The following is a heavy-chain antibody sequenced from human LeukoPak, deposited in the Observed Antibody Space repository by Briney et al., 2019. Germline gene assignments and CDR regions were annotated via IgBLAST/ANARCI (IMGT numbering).Heavy chain of an antibody. V-gene: IGHV3-30*03. D-gene: IGHD2-15*01. CDR2: TSNDETKR. Sequence: PGRSLRLSCAASGFAFSTYVMHWVRQAPGKGLEWVAITSNDETKRFYADSVKGRFTISRDNSKNTLHLHMNSLRVEDTAVYYCARGVVAVAAIDYWGQGILVTVSS. CDR1: GFAFSTYV. J-gene: IGHJ4*02. CDR3: ARGVVAVAAIDY.